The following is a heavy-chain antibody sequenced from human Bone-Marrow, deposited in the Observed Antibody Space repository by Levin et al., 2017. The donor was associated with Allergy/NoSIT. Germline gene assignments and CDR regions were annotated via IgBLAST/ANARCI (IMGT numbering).Heavy chain of an antibody. CDR1: GFTFNTHG. V-gene: IGHV3-23*01. Sequence: GGSLRLSCGASGFTFNTHGMTWVRQAPGKGLEWVSVISGTGTRTYYADSVKGRFTISRDNSKNTLYLQMKSLRAEDTAVYYCAKVGGHCHSTLGCWFDPWGQGTLVTVTS. CDR3: AKVGGHCHSTLGCWFDP. D-gene: IGHD2-15*01. J-gene: IGHJ5*02. CDR2: ISGTGTRT.